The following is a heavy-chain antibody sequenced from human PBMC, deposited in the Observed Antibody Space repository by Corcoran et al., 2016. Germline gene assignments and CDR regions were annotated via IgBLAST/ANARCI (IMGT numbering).Heavy chain of an antibody. D-gene: IGHD1-26*01. CDR2: IYPGDSDT. J-gene: IGHJ3*01. CDR1: GYSFTSHW. CDR3: ARHAPPDSGSTRGAFDV. Sequence: EVQLVQSGAEVKKPGEFLKISCKGSGYSFTSHWIGWVRQMPGKGLEWMGIIYPGDSDTRYSPSFQGQVTISADKSINTAYLQWSSLKASDTAMYYCARHAPPDSGSTRGAFDVWGQGTMVTVSS. V-gene: IGHV5-51*01.